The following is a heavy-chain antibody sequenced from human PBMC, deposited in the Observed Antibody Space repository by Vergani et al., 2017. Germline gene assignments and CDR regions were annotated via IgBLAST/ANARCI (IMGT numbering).Heavy chain of an antibody. V-gene: IGHV4-61*02. D-gene: IGHD3-16*02. CDR2: TSTDGST. CDR1: GGAVNSGSNF. CDR3: ARETVVTSWDGYRFHYMDV. Sequence: QVQLQESGPGLVKPSQTLSLTCSVSGGAVNSGSNFWTWIRQPAGKGLEWIGRTSTDGSTNYNPSLKSRVTVSVDTSKTQISQRLTAVTAEDTAVYYCARETVVTSWDGYRFHYMDVWGKGTTVTVSS. J-gene: IGHJ6*03.